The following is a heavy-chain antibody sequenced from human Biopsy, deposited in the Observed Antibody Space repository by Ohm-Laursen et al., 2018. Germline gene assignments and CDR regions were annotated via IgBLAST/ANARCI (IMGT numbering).Heavy chain of an antibody. J-gene: IGHJ5*02. Sequence: FLRLSCTASGAALSGYSMTWVRQAPGKGLEWVSSITGGSNYINYADSVKGRLTISRENAKNSLYLQLDSLRVEDTAVYYCAAERLPSGIGGPWLDPWGQGTLVIVSS. CDR1: GAALSGYS. D-gene: IGHD3-16*01. V-gene: IGHV3-21*06. CDR3: AAERLPSGIGGPWLDP. CDR2: ITGGSNYI.